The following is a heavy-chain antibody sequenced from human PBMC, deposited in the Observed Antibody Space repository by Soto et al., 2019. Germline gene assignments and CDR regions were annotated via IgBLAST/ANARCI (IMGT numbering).Heavy chain of an antibody. CDR2: IYTIGST. Sequence: SETLSLSCTVSVGSISSYYWSWIRQPAGKGLEWIGRIYTIGSTNYNPSLKSRVTMSVDTSKNQFSLKLSSVTAADTAVYYCARVAVAGTGTSHFDYWGQGTLVTVSS. V-gene: IGHV4-4*07. D-gene: IGHD6-19*01. CDR1: VGSISSYY. J-gene: IGHJ4*02. CDR3: ARVAVAGTGTSHFDY.